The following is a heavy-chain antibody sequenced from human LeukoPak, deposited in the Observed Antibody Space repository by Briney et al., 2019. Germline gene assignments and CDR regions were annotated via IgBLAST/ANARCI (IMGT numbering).Heavy chain of an antibody. J-gene: IGHJ6*03. Sequence: SETLSLTCTVSDGSFTSGNYYWGWIRQPPGTGLEWLATIYYSGSTIYTPSLKSRVTIAVDTSKNQFSLRLSSVTAADTAVYYCARGAPAYYDFWSGYHPLNYYYYYMDVWGKGTTVTVSS. D-gene: IGHD3-3*01. V-gene: IGHV4-39*07. CDR1: DGSFTSGNYY. CDR3: ARGAPAYYDFWSGYHPLNYYYYYMDV. CDR2: IYYSGST.